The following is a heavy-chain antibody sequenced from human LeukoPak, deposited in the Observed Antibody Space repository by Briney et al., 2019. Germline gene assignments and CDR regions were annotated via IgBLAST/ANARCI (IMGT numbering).Heavy chain of an antibody. V-gene: IGHV3-30*03. J-gene: IGHJ6*02. CDR1: GFTFSSYG. CDR2: ISYDGTIT. CDR3: VMDMDV. Sequence: GGSLRLSCAASGFTFSSYGMHWVRQAPGKGLEWVALISYDGTITYSADSVKGRFTISRDNAKNSLYLQMNSLRAEDTAVYYCVMDMDVWGQGTTVTVSS.